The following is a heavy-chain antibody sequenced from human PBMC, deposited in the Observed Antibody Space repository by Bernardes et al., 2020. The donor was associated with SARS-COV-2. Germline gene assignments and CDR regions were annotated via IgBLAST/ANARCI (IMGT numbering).Heavy chain of an antibody. D-gene: IGHD4-17*01. CDR1: AFILRSSD. J-gene: IGHJ4*02. Sequence: GWSLRLSCAASAFILRSSDMNWVRQAPGKGLEWVSYISNSGNTKYYADSVKGRFTVSRDNAKNSLYLQMNSLRVEDTAVYYCARDSRGDPIDYWGQGTLVTVSS. V-gene: IGHV3-48*03. CDR2: ISNSGNTK. CDR3: ARDSRGDPIDY.